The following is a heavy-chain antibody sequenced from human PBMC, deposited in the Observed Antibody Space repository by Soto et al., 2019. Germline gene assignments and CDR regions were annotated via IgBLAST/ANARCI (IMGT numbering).Heavy chain of an antibody. D-gene: IGHD4-17*01. Sequence: GSGPTLVNPTQTLTLTCTFSGFSLSTSGMRVSWIRQPPGKALEWLARIDWDDDKFYSTSLKTRLTISKDTSKNQVVLTMTNMDPVDTATYYCARGSDYGGNERDAFDIWGQGTMVTVSS. CDR1: GFSLSTSGMR. CDR2: IDWDDDK. CDR3: ARGSDYGGNERDAFDI. V-gene: IGHV2-70*04. J-gene: IGHJ3*02.